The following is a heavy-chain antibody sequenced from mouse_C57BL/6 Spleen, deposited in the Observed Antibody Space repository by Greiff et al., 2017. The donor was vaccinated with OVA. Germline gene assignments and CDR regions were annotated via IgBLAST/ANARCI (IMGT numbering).Heavy chain of an antibody. CDR3: AKTGYYAMDY. Sequence: VKLVESGPGLVQPSQSLSITCTVSGFSLTSYGVHWVRQPPGKGLEWLGVIWSGGSTDYNAAFISRLSISKDNSKSQVFFKMNSLQADDTAIYYCAKTGYYAMDYWGQGTSVTVSS. J-gene: IGHJ4*01. V-gene: IGHV2-4*01. CDR1: GFSLTSYG. CDR2: IWSGGST.